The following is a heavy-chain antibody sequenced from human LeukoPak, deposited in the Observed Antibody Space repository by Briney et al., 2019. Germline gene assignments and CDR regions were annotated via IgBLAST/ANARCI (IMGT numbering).Heavy chain of an antibody. V-gene: IGHV3-73*01. Sequence: GGSLRLSCAASGFTFSGSAMHWVRQASGKGLEWVGRIRSKANSYATAYAASVKGRFTISRDDSKNTAYLQMNSLKTEDTAVYYCTRGEYCSSTSCSLVLDYWGQGTLVTVSS. J-gene: IGHJ4*02. D-gene: IGHD2-2*01. CDR2: IRSKANSYAT. CDR1: GFTFSGSA. CDR3: TRGEYCSSTSCSLVLDY.